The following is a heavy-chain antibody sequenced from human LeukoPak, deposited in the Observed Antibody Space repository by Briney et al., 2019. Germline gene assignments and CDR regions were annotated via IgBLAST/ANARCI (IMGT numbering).Heavy chain of an antibody. V-gene: IGHV4-61*02. CDR1: GGSISSGSYY. D-gene: IGHD3-10*01. CDR3: ARGELLWFGNRYYYYYMDV. J-gene: IGHJ6*03. CDR2: IYTSGST. Sequence: PSETLSLTCTVSGGSISSGSYYWSWIRQPAGKGLEWIGRIYTSGSTNYNPSLKSRVIISVDTSKNQFSLKLSSVTAADTAVYYCARGELLWFGNRYYYYYMDVWGKGTTVTISS.